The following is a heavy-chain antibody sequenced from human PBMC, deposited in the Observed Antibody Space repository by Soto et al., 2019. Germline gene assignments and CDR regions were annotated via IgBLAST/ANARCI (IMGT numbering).Heavy chain of an antibody. D-gene: IGHD2-2*01. Sequence: QVQLVQSGAEVKEPGASVKISCKASGYTFTTYHIHCVRQAPGQGLDWMGMIDPTGGDTGYARKFQERVAMTRDTSTGTAYIEVNSRRFDDTAMYFWVRGYCTSSASCEGDFQHWGQGTLVTVSS. J-gene: IGHJ1*01. CDR3: VRGYCTSSASCEGDFQH. CDR1: GYTFTTYH. V-gene: IGHV1-46*01. CDR2: IDPTGGDT.